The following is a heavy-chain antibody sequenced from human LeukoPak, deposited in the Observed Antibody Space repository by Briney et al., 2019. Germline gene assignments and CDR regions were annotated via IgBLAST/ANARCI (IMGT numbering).Heavy chain of an antibody. V-gene: IGHV3-23*01. CDR3: AKINQPHYFDSSGYYYHFDY. CDR1: GFTFSSYS. Sequence: GGSLRLSCAASGFTFSSYSMNWVRQAPGKGLEWVSGISGSGGSTYYADSVKGRFSISRDSSKNTLYLQMNSLRAEDTAVYYCAKINQPHYFDSSGYYYHFDYWGQGTLVTVSS. J-gene: IGHJ4*02. D-gene: IGHD3-22*01. CDR2: ISGSGGST.